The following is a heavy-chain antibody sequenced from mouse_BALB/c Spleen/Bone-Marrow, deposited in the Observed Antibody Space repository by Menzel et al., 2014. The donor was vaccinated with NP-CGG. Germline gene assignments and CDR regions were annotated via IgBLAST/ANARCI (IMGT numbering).Heavy chain of an antibody. CDR3: ATIYYGNSYAMDY. J-gene: IGHJ4*01. Sequence: VQLKQSGGGLVQPGGSRKLSCAASGLTFSDYGMAWVRQAPGKGPEWVAFISNLAYSIYYADTVTGRFTISRENAKNTLYLEMSSLRSEDTAMYYCATIYYGNSYAMDYWGQGTSVTVSS. D-gene: IGHD2-1*01. CDR1: GLTFSDYG. V-gene: IGHV5-15*02. CDR2: ISNLAYSI.